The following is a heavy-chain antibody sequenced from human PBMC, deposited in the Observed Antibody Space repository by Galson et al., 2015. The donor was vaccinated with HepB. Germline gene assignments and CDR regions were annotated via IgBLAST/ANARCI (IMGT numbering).Heavy chain of an antibody. D-gene: IGHD2-2*01. CDR3: ARGPRTSHRYFDY. CDR2: IYYSGST. Sequence: SETLSLTCTVSGGSISSYYWSWIRQHPGKGLEWIGYIYYSGSTYYNPSLKSRVTISVDTSKNQFSLKLSSVTAADTAVYYCARGPRTSHRYFDYWGQGTLVTVSS. V-gene: IGHV4-59*06. J-gene: IGHJ4*02. CDR1: GGSISSYY.